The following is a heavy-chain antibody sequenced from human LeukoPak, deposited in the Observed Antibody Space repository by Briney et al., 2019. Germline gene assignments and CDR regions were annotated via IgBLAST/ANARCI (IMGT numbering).Heavy chain of an antibody. CDR1: GFTVSSNY. Sequence: GSLRLSCAASGFTVSSNYMSWVRQAPGKGLEWGSVIYSGGSTYYADSVKGRFTISRDNSKNTLYLQMNSLRAEDTAVYYCASTVTTPYYYYGMDVWGQGTTVTVSS. J-gene: IGHJ6*02. CDR3: ASTVTTPYYYYGMDV. D-gene: IGHD4-17*01. V-gene: IGHV3-66*01. CDR2: IYSGGST.